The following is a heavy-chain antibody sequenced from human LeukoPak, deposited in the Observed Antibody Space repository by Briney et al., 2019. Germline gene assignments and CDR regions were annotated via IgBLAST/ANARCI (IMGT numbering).Heavy chain of an antibody. CDR1: GFTFSDYS. D-gene: IGHD4/OR15-4a*01. J-gene: IGHJ1*01. CDR3: VRDLMGSGATTAYLHH. V-gene: IGHV3-21*01. Sequence: PGGSLRLSRTASGFTFSDYSINWVRQAPGKGLECVSSISRRSRHVYYAGSVKGRFTISRDNAKNSLYLQMNSLRAEDMAVYFCVRDLMGSGATTAYLHHWGQGTLVTVSS. CDR2: ISRRSRHV.